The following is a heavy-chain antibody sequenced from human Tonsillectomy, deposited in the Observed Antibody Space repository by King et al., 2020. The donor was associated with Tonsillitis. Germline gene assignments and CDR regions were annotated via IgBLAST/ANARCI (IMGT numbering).Heavy chain of an antibody. D-gene: IGHD4-23*01. V-gene: IGHV3-30*02. CDR2: IRYDGSNK. CDR1: GFKFNIFG. J-gene: IGHJ4*02. Sequence: VQLVESGGGVVQPGGSLRLSCAASGFKFNIFGMHWVRQAPGKGLEWVSFIRYDGSNKFYADSVKGRFTISRDNSKNTLYLQMNSLRAEDTAVYYCATDPDTVITKFDFWGQGTLVTVSS. CDR3: ATDPDTVITKFDF.